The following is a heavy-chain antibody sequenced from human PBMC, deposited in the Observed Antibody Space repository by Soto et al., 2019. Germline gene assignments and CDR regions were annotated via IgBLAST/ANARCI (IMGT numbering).Heavy chain of an antibody. CDR1: GLTFKSYA. CDR2: ISDSGGNT. CDR3: VKRDLAY. J-gene: IGHJ4*02. Sequence: GGSLRLSCAVSGLTFKSYAMSWVRQAPGKGLEWVSTISDSGGNTSYADSVKGRLTISRDNSMNTLYLQMDSLRVEDTAVYYCVKRDLAYWGQGTLVTVSS. V-gene: IGHV3-23*01.